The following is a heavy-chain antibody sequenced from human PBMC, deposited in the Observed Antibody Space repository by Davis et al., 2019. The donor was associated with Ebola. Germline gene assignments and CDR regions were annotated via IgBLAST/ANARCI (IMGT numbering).Heavy chain of an antibody. Sequence: GESLKISCKGSGYSFTSYWIAWVRQMPGKGLEWMGIINSGDSDVRYSPSFQGQVTISADKSISTAYLQWSSLRASDTAMYYCARAVYYDSSGYYPQVDHWGQGTLVTVSS. J-gene: IGHJ4*02. D-gene: IGHD3-22*01. V-gene: IGHV5-51*01. CDR3: ARAVYYDSSGYYPQVDH. CDR2: INSGDSDV. CDR1: GYSFTSYW.